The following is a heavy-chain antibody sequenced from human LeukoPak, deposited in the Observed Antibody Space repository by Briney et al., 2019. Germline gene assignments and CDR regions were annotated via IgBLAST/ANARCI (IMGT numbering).Heavy chain of an antibody. Sequence: QPGGSLRLSCAASGFTFSSYGMHWVRQAPGKGLEWVAVISYDGSNKYYADSVKGRFTISRDNSKNTLYLQMNSLRAEDTAVYYCAKASDYGDPEEYYFDYWGQGTLVTVSS. V-gene: IGHV3-30*18. CDR2: ISYDGSNK. D-gene: IGHD4-17*01. J-gene: IGHJ4*02. CDR3: AKASDYGDPEEYYFDY. CDR1: GFTFSSYG.